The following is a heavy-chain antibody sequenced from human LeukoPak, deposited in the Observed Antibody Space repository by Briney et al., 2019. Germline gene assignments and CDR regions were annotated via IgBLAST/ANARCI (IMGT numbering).Heavy chain of an antibody. Sequence: SETLSLTCTVSGGSISDSNYYWGWIRQTPGKGLEWIGTIYYSGITYYNPSLESRVTISVDTSKNQFSLKLSSVTAADTAVYYCARVKYDYVWGSYRDIDLTDYWGQGTLVTVSS. CDR2: IYYSGIT. CDR1: GGSISDSNYY. V-gene: IGHV4-39*01. D-gene: IGHD3-16*02. J-gene: IGHJ4*02. CDR3: ARVKYDYVWGSYRDIDLTDY.